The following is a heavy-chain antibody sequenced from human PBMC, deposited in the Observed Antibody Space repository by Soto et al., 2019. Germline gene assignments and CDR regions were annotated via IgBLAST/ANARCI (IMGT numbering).Heavy chain of an antibody. D-gene: IGHD6-13*01. Sequence: PGESVKISFKGSGYSFTSYWIGWVRQMPGKGLEWMGIIYPGDSDTRYSPSFQGQVTISADKSISTAYLQWSSLKASDTAVYYCARHVTRQLVPYYFDYWGQGTLVTVSS. V-gene: IGHV5-51*01. J-gene: IGHJ4*02. CDR1: GYSFTSYW. CDR2: IYPGDSDT. CDR3: ARHVTRQLVPYYFDY.